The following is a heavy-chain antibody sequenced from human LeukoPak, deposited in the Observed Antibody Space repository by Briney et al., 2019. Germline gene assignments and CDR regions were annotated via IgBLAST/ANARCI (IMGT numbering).Heavy chain of an antibody. Sequence: PGRSLRLSCAASGFTFSSYAMHWVRQAPGKGLEWVAVISYDGSNKHYADSVKGRFTISRDNSKNTLYLQMNSLRAEDTAVYYCARGRKFAPEQQPVLNNWFDPWGQGTLVTVSS. CDR1: GFTFSSYA. V-gene: IGHV3-30*04. D-gene: IGHD6-13*01. J-gene: IGHJ5*02. CDR3: ARGRKFAPEQQPVLNNWFDP. CDR2: ISYDGSNK.